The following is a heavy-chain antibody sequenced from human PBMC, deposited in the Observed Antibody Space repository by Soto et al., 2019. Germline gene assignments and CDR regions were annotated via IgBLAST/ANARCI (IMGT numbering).Heavy chain of an antibody. V-gene: IGHV4-30-4*01. CDR2: NYYGGST. CDR3: ASGSTVINTLDF. CDR1: GGSITSGDYY. D-gene: IGHD4-17*01. J-gene: IGHJ4*02. Sequence: QVQLQESGPGLVKPSQTLSFTCTVSGGSITSGDYYWSWIRQPPGKGLEWVGYNYYGGSTCYNPPLESRITISLDTAKNQFSLELPSVTAADTAVYYCASGSTVINTLDFWGQGTLVTVSS.